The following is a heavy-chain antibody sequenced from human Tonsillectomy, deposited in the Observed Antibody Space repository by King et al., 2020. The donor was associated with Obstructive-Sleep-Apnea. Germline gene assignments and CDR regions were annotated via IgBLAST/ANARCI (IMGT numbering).Heavy chain of an antibody. CDR2: IYYSGST. CDR3: ARVISPPSWYFDY. V-gene: IGHV4-39*07. Sequence: QLQESGPGLVKPSETLSLTCTVSGGSISSSSYYWGWIRQPPGKGLEWIGSIYYSGSTYYNPSLKSLVTISVDTSKNQFSLKLRSVTAADTAVYYCARVISPPSWYFDYWGQGTLVTVSS. J-gene: IGHJ4*02. D-gene: IGHD3/OR15-3a*01. CDR1: GGSISSSSYY.